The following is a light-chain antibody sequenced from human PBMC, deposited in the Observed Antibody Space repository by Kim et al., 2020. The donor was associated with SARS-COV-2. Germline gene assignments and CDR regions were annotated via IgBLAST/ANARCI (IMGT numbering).Light chain of an antibody. Sequence: SYELTQQPSVSVSPGQTASITCSGDRLGFKYIWWFQQRPGQSPVLVIHQDSKRPLGIPERFSGSNSGSTATLTIIGTQAMDEADYYCQAWDSSTVVFGGG. V-gene: IGLV3-1*01. CDR3: QAWDSSTVV. J-gene: IGLJ3*02. CDR1: RLGFKY. CDR2: QDS.